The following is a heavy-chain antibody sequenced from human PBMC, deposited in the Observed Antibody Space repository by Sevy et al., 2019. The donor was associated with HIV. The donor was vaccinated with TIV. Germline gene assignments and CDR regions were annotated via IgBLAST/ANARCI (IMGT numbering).Heavy chain of an antibody. V-gene: IGHV3-30*18. CDR2: ISYDGNNK. CDR1: GFSFSGYG. J-gene: IGHJ4*02. D-gene: IGHD6-19*01. CDR3: AKGLEQWLDNGYFDY. Sequence: GGSLRLSCAASGFSFSGYGMHWVRQAPGNGLEWVAVISYDGNNKFYADSVKGRFTISRDNSKNTLYLQMNSLRAEDTAVYYCAKGLEQWLDNGYFDYWGQGTLVTVSS.